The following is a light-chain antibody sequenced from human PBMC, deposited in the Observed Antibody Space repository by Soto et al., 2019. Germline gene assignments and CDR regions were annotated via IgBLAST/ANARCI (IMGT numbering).Light chain of an antibody. CDR1: SSNIGAGYD. Sequence: QSVLTQPPSVSGAPGQRVTISCTGSSSNIGAGYDVHWYQQLPGTAPKLLIYGNSNRPSGVPDLLSGSKSGTSASLAITGLQVEDEADYYCQSYDGSLSGSYVFGTGTKVTVL. V-gene: IGLV1-40*01. CDR3: QSYDGSLSGSYV. CDR2: GNS. J-gene: IGLJ1*01.